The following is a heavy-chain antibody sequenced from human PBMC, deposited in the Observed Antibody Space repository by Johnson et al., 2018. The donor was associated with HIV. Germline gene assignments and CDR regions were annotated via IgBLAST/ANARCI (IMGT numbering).Heavy chain of an antibody. V-gene: IGHV3-20*04. J-gene: IGHJ3*02. Sequence: VQLVESGGGVVRPGGSLRLSCAASGFTFDDYGMSWVRQGPGKGLEWVSDINWNGGSTDYADSVKGRLSISRDNAKKYLDLQMNSLRAEDTALYYCARLIGYDSSGKAFDMWGQGTMVIVSS. CDR1: GFTFDDYG. CDR2: INWNGGST. CDR3: ARLIGYDSSGKAFDM. D-gene: IGHD3-22*01.